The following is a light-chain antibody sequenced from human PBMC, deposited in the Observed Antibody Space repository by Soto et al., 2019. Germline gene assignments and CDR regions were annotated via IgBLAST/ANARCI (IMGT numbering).Light chain of an antibody. Sequence: DIQMTQSPSSLSASVGDRVTITCRANQDISYYLAWYQQKQWKVPKLLIYGASTLQSGVPSLFSGSGAGADFTLTSSRLPPEFIATYYWQKYHCAPWTFGQGTKVESK. CDR2: GAS. CDR3: QKYHCAPWT. J-gene: IGKJ1*01. V-gene: IGKV1-27*01. CDR1: QDISYY.